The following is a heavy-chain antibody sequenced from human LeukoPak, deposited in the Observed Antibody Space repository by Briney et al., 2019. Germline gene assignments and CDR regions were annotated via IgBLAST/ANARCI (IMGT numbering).Heavy chain of an antibody. CDR3: ARGRTGGKLVPIDY. CDR1: GGSIGIYY. CDR2: IYDSGST. J-gene: IGHJ4*02. Sequence: SETLSLTCTVSGGSIGIYYWGWIRQPPGKGLEWIGYIYDSGSTNYNPSLKSRVTISVDTSKNQFSLKLSSVTAADTAVYYCARGRTGGKLVPIDYWGQGTLVTVSS. D-gene: IGHD1-1*01. V-gene: IGHV4-59*12.